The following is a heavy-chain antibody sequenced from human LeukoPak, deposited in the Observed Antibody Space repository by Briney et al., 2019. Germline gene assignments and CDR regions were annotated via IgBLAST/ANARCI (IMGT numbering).Heavy chain of an antibody. Sequence: GGSLRLSCAASGFTVSSNYMSWVRQAPGKGLEWVSAISGSGGSTYYADSVKGRFTISRDNSKNTLYLQMNSLRAEDTAVYYCAKEGRFYDSSGYRFDYWGQGTLVTVSS. CDR1: GFTVSSNY. J-gene: IGHJ4*02. V-gene: IGHV3-23*01. CDR2: ISGSGGST. CDR3: AKEGRFYDSSGYRFDY. D-gene: IGHD3-22*01.